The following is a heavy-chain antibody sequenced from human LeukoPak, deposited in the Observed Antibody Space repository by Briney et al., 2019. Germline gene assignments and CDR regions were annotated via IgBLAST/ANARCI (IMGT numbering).Heavy chain of an antibody. CDR3: AKDRCSNGIGCYYYSMDL. D-gene: IGHD2-8*01. Sequence: GGSLRLSCAASGFTVSSNYMSWVRQAPGKGLEWDSYISSSSSIMYYADSVKGRFTISRDNAKNSLYLQMNSLRAEDTAVYYCAKDRCSNGIGCYYYSMDLWGKGTTVTISS. V-gene: IGHV3-48*01. CDR2: ISSSSSIM. J-gene: IGHJ6*04. CDR1: GFTVSSNY.